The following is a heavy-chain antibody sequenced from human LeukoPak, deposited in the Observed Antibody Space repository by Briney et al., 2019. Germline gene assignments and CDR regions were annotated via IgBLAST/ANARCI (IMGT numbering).Heavy chain of an antibody. D-gene: IGHD3-22*01. CDR2: MNPTSGNT. J-gene: IGHJ5*02. V-gene: IGHV1-8*03. Sequence: GASVKVSCKASGYTFTSYDINWVRQATGQGLEWMGWMNPTSGNTGYAQKFQGRVTITRNTSISTAYMELSSLRSEDTAVYYCARGWFPFFTMTESDWFDPWGQGTLVTVSS. CDR3: ARGWFPFFTMTESDWFDP. CDR1: GYTFTSYD.